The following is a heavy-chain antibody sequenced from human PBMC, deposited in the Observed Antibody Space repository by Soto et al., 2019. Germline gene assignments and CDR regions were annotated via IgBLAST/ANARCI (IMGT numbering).Heavy chain of an antibody. V-gene: IGHV1-69*13. CDR3: ARGGQWLGIDFDY. D-gene: IGHD6-19*01. CDR1: GGTFSSYA. Sequence: SVKVSCKASGGTFSSYAISWVRQAPGQGLEWMGGIIPIFGTANYAQKFQGRVTITADESTSTAYMELSSLRSEDTAVYYCARGGQWLGIDFDYWGQGTLVTVSS. J-gene: IGHJ4*02. CDR2: IIPIFGTA.